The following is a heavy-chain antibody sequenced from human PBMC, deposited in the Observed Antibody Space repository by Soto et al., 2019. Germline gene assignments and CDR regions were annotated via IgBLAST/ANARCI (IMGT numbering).Heavy chain of an antibody. Sequence: GASVKVSCKASGYSFSGYYMNWVRQAPGQGLEWMGWIKPNSGGTDYAQKFQGRDTMTRDTSISTAYMELRGLRYDDTAVCYCARTRGVIPRVTYNWFDPWGQGTLVTVSS. CDR3: ARTRGVIPRVTYNWFDP. CDR2: IKPNSGGT. V-gene: IGHV1-2*02. CDR1: GYSFSGYY. J-gene: IGHJ5*02. D-gene: IGHD3-10*01.